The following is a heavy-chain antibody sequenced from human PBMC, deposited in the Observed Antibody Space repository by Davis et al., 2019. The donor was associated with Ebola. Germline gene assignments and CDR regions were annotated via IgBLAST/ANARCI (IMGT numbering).Heavy chain of an antibody. J-gene: IGHJ4*02. CDR3: ARQRISIFGVAPTFDF. D-gene: IGHD3-3*01. CDR1: GYTFTSYG. CDR2: ISAYNGNT. V-gene: IGHV1-18*01. Sequence: AASVKVSCKASGYTFTSYGISWVRQAPGQGLEWMGWISAYNGNTNYAQKLQGRVTMTTDTSTSTAYMEVRSLKSDDTAVYYCARQRISIFGVAPTFDFWGQGALVTVSS.